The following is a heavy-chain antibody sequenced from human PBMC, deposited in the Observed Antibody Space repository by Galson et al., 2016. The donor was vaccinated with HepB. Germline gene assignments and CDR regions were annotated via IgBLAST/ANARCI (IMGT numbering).Heavy chain of an antibody. Sequence: SVKVSCKASGGSFSSYGINWVRQAPGQGLEWMGGIIPIFGPPQYAQKFKGRATISADESTSTAYMELSSLRSEDTAVYYFARGGLMPHYDYPLDVWGQGTTVTVSS. CDR2: IIPIFGPP. V-gene: IGHV1-69*13. J-gene: IGHJ6*02. CDR3: ARGGLMPHYDYPLDV. CDR1: GGSFSSYG. D-gene: IGHD5-12*01.